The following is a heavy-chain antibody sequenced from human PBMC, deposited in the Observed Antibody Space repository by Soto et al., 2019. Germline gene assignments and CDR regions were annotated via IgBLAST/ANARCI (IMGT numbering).Heavy chain of an antibody. Sequence: PSETLSLTCTVSGGSISSGDYYWSWIRQPPGKGLEWIGYIYHSGSTDYNPSLKSRVTISVDTSKNQFSLKLSSVTAADSAVYYWASVAARDCCYGMDVWGQGTTVTVSS. D-gene: IGHD6-6*01. J-gene: IGHJ6*02. CDR3: ASVAARDCCYGMDV. CDR1: GGSISSGDYY. V-gene: IGHV4-30-4*01. CDR2: IYHSGST.